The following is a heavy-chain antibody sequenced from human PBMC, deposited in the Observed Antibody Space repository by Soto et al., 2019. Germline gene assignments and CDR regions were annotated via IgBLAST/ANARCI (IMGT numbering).Heavy chain of an antibody. CDR1: GFTFSTFD. J-gene: IGHJ4*02. Sequence: GGSLRLSCAASGFTFSTFDMTWVRQPPGKGLEWVSLIRGSSGSTYYADSVKGRFTISKDNSKNTLYLQMNSLRAEDTAVYYCARQLGRNTGFDNWGQGTLVTVSS. V-gene: IGHV3-23*01. CDR2: IRGSSGST. D-gene: IGHD1-1*01. CDR3: ARQLGRNTGFDN.